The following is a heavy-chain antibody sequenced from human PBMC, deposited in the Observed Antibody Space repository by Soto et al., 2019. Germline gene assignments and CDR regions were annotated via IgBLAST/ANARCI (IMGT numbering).Heavy chain of an antibody. Sequence: SETLSLTCTVSGGSISNYYWNWIRQTPGKGLEWIGYIDYSGNTNYNPSLKSRVTISVDTSKNQVSLHVSSVTAADSAVYYCRGARPSLQEFDYWGQGTLVTVS. CDR2: IDYSGNT. J-gene: IGHJ4*02. V-gene: IGHV4-59*01. CDR3: RGARPSLQEFDY. CDR1: GGSISNYY. D-gene: IGHD4-4*01.